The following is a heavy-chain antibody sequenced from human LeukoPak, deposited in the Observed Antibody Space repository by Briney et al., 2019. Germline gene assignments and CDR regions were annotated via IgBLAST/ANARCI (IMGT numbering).Heavy chain of an antibody. CDR2: IYHSGST. CDR3: ARDDPFGELSAYGMDV. D-gene: IGHD3-10*01. J-gene: IGHJ6*04. V-gene: IGHV4-38-2*02. Sequence: SETLSLTCAVSGYSISSGHYWGWIRQPPGKGLEWIGGIYHSGSTYYNPSLKSRVTISVGTSKNQFSLKLSSVTAADTAVYYCARDDPFGELSAYGMDVWGKGTTVTVSS. CDR1: GYSISSGHY.